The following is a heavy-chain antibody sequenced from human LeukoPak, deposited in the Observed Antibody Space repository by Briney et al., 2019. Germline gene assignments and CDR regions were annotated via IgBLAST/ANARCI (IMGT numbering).Heavy chain of an antibody. CDR3: ARRGLLRYCSCGSCYRYHWFDP. V-gene: IGHV1-69*13. CDR1: GGTFSSYA. CDR2: IIPIFGTA. J-gene: IGHJ5*02. Sequence: ASVKVSCKASGGTFSSYAISWVRQAPGQGLEWMGGIIPIFGTANYAQKFQGRVTITADESTSTAYMELSSLRSEDTAVYYCARRGLLRYCSCGSCYRYHWFDPWGQGTLVTVSS. D-gene: IGHD2-15*01.